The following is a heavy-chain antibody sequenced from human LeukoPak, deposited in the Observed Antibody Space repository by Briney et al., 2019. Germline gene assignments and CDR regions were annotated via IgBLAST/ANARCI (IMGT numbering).Heavy chain of an antibody. J-gene: IGHJ4*02. V-gene: IGHV3-30*03. D-gene: IGHD3-10*01. CDR1: GFTINNQA. Sequence: GGSLRLSCAVSGFTINNQAMHWVRQVPGKGLEWVAVISYDGSKKYYGDSVRGRFTISRDNSKNTVDVQMNSLRPDGTAVYYCTTGPQSGHYGPLSPAIFDYWGQGTLVTVSS. CDR2: ISYDGSKK. CDR3: TTGPQSGHYGPLSPAIFDY.